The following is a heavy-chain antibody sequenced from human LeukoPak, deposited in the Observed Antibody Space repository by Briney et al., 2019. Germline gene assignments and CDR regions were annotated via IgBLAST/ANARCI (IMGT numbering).Heavy chain of an antibody. D-gene: IGHD3-9*01. Sequence: SETLSLTCTVSGGSISSYYWSWIRQPPGKGLEWIGYIYYSGSNNYNPSLKSRVTISVDTSKNQFSLKLSSVTAADTAVYYCATSRELRYFDWLFPYYYYYMDVWGKGTTVTVSS. CDR1: GGSISSYY. CDR3: ATSRELRYFDWLFPYYYYYMDV. V-gene: IGHV4-59*01. J-gene: IGHJ6*03. CDR2: IYYSGSN.